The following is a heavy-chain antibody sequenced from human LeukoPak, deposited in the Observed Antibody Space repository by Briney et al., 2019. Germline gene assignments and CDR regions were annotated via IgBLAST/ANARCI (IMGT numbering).Heavy chain of an antibody. J-gene: IGHJ4*02. CDR1: GFTFSSYE. Sequence: GGSLRLSCAASGFTFSSYEMNWVRQAPGKGLEWVANINQDGSEKHYVDFLKGRFTISRDNVKNSLYLQMNILRAEDTAVYYCARVGGPCSPSARNCSGGRCYGRLTMTIVNIKYWGQGTLVTVSS. CDR3: ARVGGPCSPSARNCSGGRCYGRLTMTIVNIKY. V-gene: IGHV3-7*01. D-gene: IGHD2-15*01. CDR2: INQDGSEK.